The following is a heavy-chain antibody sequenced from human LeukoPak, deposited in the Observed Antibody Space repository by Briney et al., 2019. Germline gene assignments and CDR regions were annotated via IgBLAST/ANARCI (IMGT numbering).Heavy chain of an antibody. D-gene: IGHD6-13*01. CDR2: ISWNSGSI. CDR3: AKDKGAALYYFDY. CDR1: GFTFDDYA. V-gene: IGHV3-9*01. J-gene: IGHJ4*02. Sequence: GRSLRLSXAXSGFTFDDYAMHWVRHAPGKGLEWVSGISWNSGSIDYADSVKGRFTISRDNAKNSLYLQMNSLRAEDTALYYCAKDKGAALYYFDYWGQGTLVTVSS.